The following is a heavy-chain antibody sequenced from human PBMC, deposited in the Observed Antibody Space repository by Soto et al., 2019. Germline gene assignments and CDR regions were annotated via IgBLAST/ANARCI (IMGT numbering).Heavy chain of an antibody. J-gene: IGHJ6*02. CDR1: GFTFSNAW. CDR3: TRVWSYDILTGLYYYYGMDV. Sequence: PVGSLRLSCAASGFTFSNAWMSWVRQAPGKGLEWVGRIKSKTDGGTTEYAASVKGRFTISRDDSKSIAYLQMNSLKTEDTAVYYCTRVWSYDILTGLYYYYGMDVWGQGTTVTV. D-gene: IGHD3-9*01. CDR2: IKSKTDGGTT. V-gene: IGHV3-15*01.